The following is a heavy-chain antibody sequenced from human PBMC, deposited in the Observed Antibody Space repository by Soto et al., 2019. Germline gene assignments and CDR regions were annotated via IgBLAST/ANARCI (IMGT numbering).Heavy chain of an antibody. Sequence: GGSLRLSCAASGFTFSSYSMNWVRQAPGKGLEWVSSISSSSSYIYYADSVKGRFTISRDNAKNSLYLQMNSLRAEDTAVYYCARESLEYYYDSRPGGMDVWGQGTTVTVSS. D-gene: IGHD3-22*01. J-gene: IGHJ6*02. CDR3: ARESLEYYYDSRPGGMDV. V-gene: IGHV3-21*01. CDR1: GFTFSSYS. CDR2: ISSSSSYI.